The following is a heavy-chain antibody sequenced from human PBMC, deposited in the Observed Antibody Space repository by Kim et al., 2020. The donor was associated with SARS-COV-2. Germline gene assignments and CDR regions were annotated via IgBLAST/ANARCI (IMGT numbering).Heavy chain of an antibody. V-gene: IGHV3-20*01. CDR1: GFKFDDYG. CDR3: ARGFYQGPFDC. CDR2: IKRDGSTT. Sequence: GGSLRLSCSASGFKFDDYGMSWVRQVPGKGLEWVCGIKRDGSTTAYADSVMGRFTISRDNAKRFLYVQMDSLRVDDTALYHCARGFYQGPFDCWGKGTVARVSS. D-gene: IGHD2-2*01. J-gene: IGHJ4*02.